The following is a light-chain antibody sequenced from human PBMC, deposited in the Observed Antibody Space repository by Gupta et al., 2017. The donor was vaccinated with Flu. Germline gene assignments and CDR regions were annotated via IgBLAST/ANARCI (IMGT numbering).Light chain of an antibody. CDR2: DVS. CDR1: SSDVGGYDY. V-gene: IGLV2-14*03. J-gene: IGLJ1*01. CDR3: KSFASSSAYV. Sequence: SVTISCTGTSSDVGGYDYVSWYQQYPGKAPKLIIYDVSHRPSGVSNRFSGSKSGSTASLTISGLQAADEADYYCKSFASSSAYVFGTGTKVTVL.